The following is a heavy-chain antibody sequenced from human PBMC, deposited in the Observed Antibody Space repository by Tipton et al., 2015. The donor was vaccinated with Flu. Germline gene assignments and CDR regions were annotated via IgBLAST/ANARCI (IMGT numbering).Heavy chain of an antibody. V-gene: IGHV4-30-4*01. CDR2: VFYSGNT. Sequence: LSCTVSGDSISGGDYYWSWVRQPPGKGLEWIGYVFYSGNTYYNPSLKSRETISVDTSKNQFSLRLTSVTVADTAVYYCTRDAHDSSGHYYFTDSWGQGTLVTVSS. CDR1: GDSISGGDYY. CDR3: TRDAHDSSGHYYFTDS. J-gene: IGHJ4*02. D-gene: IGHD3-22*01.